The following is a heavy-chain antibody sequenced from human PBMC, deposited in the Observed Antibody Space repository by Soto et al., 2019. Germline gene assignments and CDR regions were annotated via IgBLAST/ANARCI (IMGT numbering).Heavy chain of an antibody. J-gene: IGHJ4*02. CDR1: GFTFTSYY. V-gene: IGHV1-46*01. CDR2: INPSGDST. D-gene: IGHD4-17*01. CDR3: AREATVYGEIDY. Sequence: GASVKVSCKASGFTFTSYYIHWVRQAPGQGLEWMGMINPSGDSTDYAQRFQGRVTMTRDTSTSRVYMELSSLRSEDTAVYYCAREATVYGEIDYWGQGTLVTVSS.